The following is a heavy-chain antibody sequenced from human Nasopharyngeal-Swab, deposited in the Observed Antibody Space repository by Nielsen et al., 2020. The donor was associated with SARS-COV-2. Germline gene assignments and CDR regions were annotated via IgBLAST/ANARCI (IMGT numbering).Heavy chain of an antibody. D-gene: IGHD3-22*01. J-gene: IGHJ4*02. CDR2: IKQDGSGK. CDR3: AREAHYYDSSGYYLREFDY. V-gene: IGHV3-7*01. Sequence: GGSLRLSCAASGFTFSSYWMSWVRQAPGKGLEWVANIKQDGSGKYYVDSVKGRFTISRDNAKNSLSLQMNSLRAEDTAVYYCAREAHYYDSSGYYLREFDYWGQGTLVTVSS. CDR1: GFTFSSYW.